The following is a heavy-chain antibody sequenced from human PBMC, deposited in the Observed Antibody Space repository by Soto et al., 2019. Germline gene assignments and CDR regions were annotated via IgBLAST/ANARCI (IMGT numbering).Heavy chain of an antibody. CDR1: GFTFSSYA. Sequence: GGSLRLSCAASGFTFSSYAMHWLRQAPGKGLEWVAVISYDGSNKYYADSVKGRFTISRDNSKNTLYLQMNSLRPEDTAVYYCARAYCSSISCKRGAFKTSNWFDPWGQGTLVTVSS. J-gene: IGHJ5*02. D-gene: IGHD2-2*01. CDR2: ISYDGSNK. V-gene: IGHV3-30*03. CDR3: ARAYCSSISCKRGAFKTSNWFDP.